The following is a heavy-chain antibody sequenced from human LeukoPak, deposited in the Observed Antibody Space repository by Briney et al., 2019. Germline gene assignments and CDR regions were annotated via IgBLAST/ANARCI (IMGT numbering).Heavy chain of an antibody. J-gene: IGHJ5*02. CDR3: ARGIFYGGRNQYIWFDL. V-gene: IGHV4-34*01. Sequence: PSETLSLTCAVYGGSFSGYHWTWIRQSPGKGLEWIGDINPSGSTYYNPSLKSRITMSLDTSKSHVSLRLTSVTAADTAIYYCARGIFYGGRNQYIWFDLWGQGTLVTVSS. CDR1: GGSFSGYH. D-gene: IGHD4-23*01. CDR2: INPSGST.